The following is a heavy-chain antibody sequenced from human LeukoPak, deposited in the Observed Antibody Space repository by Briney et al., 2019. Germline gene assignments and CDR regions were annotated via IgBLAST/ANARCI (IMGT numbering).Heavy chain of an antibody. Sequence: GASVKVSCKASGGSFRSFIISWVRQAPGQGLEWMGGIIPFFGTGNYAQKFQGRVTITADKSTSTAYMELSSLRSEDTAVYYCARVSRPIAAFGYYYYMDVWGKGTTVTVSS. V-gene: IGHV1-69*06. CDR1: GGSFRSFI. CDR3: ARVSRPIAAFGYYYYMDV. CDR2: IIPFFGTG. J-gene: IGHJ6*03. D-gene: IGHD6-13*01.